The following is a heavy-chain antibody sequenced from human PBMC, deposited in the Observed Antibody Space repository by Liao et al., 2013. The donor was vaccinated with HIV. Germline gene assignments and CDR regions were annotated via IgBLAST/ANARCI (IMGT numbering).Heavy chain of an antibody. CDR2: IFHSGNT. CDR1: SGSISKSPYY. Sequence: QVRLQESGPGLVKTSETLTLKCTVSSGSISKSPYYWAWIRQPAGKGLEWIGSIFHSGNTYYNPSLKSRVTISVDTSRNQFSLKLNSVTAADAAVYYCARDPGDRRWFDSWGQGTLVTVSS. J-gene: IGHJ5*01. V-gene: IGHV4-39*07. D-gene: IGHD3-16*01. CDR3: ARDPGDRRWFDS.